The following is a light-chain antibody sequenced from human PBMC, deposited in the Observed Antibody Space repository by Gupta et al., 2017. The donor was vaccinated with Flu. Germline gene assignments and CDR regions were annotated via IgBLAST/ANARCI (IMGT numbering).Light chain of an antibody. V-gene: IGKV3-11*01. CDR1: EPIGRK. Sequence: GETATLSYRASEPIGRKLAWYQQRPGRPPRLIISDTSKRATGVPARFSGSGSETDFTLTISNLEPEDFAVYFCQQRSLWPLTFGGGTKLEIK. CDR2: DTS. CDR3: QQRSLWPLT. J-gene: IGKJ4*01.